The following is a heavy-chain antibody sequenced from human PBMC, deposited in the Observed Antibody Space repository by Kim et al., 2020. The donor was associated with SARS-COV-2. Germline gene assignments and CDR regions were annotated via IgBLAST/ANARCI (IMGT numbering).Heavy chain of an antibody. J-gene: IGHJ6*02. Sequence: ASVKVSCKASGYTFTSYAMNWVRQAPGQGLEWMGWINTNTGNPTYAQGFTGRFVFSLDTSVSTAYLQISSLKAEDTAVYYCARRYCSGGSCRNLYYYYGMDVWGQGTTVTVSS. CDR3: ARRYCSGGSCRNLYYYYGMDV. D-gene: IGHD2-15*01. CDR2: INTNTGNP. CDR1: GYTFTSYA. V-gene: IGHV7-4-1*02.